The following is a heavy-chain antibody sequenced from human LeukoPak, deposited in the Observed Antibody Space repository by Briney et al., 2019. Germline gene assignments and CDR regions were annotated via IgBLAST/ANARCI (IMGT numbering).Heavy chain of an antibody. D-gene: IGHD3-22*01. J-gene: IGHJ3*02. CDR2: IYSGGST. Sequence: GGPLRLSCAASGFTVSSNYMSWVRQAPGKGLEWVSVIYSGGSTYYADSVKGRFTISRDNSKNTLYLQMNSLRAEDTAVYYCARDQRITMTADAFDIWGQGTMVTVSS. CDR3: ARDQRITMTADAFDI. CDR1: GFTVSSNY. V-gene: IGHV3-53*01.